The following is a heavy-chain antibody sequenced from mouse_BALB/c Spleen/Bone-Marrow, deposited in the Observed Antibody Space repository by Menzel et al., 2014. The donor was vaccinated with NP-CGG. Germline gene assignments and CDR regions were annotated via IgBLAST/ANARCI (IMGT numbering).Heavy chain of an antibody. CDR2: IDTSDSYT. CDR3: ARSDYRYDPFAY. D-gene: IGHD2-14*01. J-gene: IGHJ3*01. V-gene: IGHV1-69*01. Sequence: VQLQQSGAELVMPGASVKMSCKASGYSFTDYWMHWVKQRPGQGLEWIGAIDTSDSYTSHNQKFKGKATLTVDESSSTAYMQLSSLTSEDSAVYYCARSDYRYDPFAYWGQGTLVTVSA. CDR1: GYSFTDYW.